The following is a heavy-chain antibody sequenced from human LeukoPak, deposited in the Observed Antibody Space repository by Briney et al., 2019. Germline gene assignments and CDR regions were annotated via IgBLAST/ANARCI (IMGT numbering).Heavy chain of an antibody. J-gene: IGHJ4*02. CDR2: ISAYNGDT. V-gene: IGHV1-18*01. CDR1: GDTFTNFG. D-gene: IGHD3-22*01. Sequence: GASVKVSCKASGDTFTNFGISWVRQAPGQGLEWMGWISAYNGDTNFAQKFQGRVTMTTDTSTSTAYMELRSLRSDDTAVYYCARHDYYDSSGYYYIDYWGQGTLVTVSS. CDR3: ARHDYYDSSGYYYIDY.